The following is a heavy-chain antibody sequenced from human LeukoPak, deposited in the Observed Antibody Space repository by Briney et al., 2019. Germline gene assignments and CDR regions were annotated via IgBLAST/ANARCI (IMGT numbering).Heavy chain of an antibody. V-gene: IGHV4-61*02. D-gene: IGHD3-10*01. CDR3: ARWVDYYYRD. CDR1: GGSISSGSYY. Sequence: SETLSLTCTVSGGSISSGSYYWSWIRQPAGKGLEWIGRIYTSGSTNYNPSLKSRVTISVDTSKNQFSLKLSSVTAADTAVYYCARWVDYYYRDWGQGTLVTVSS. CDR2: IYTSGST. J-gene: IGHJ4*02.